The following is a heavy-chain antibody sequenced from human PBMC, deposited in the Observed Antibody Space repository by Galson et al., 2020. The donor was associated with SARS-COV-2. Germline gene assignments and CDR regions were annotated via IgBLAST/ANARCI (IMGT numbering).Heavy chain of an antibody. CDR3: ATSPAVTTVGLPPFRTQTANYYYYYGMDV. J-gene: IGHJ6*02. V-gene: IGHV1-24*01. CDR2: FDPEDGET. CDR1: GYTLTELS. D-gene: IGHD4-17*01. Sequence: ASVKVSCKVSGYTLTELSMHWVRQAPGKGLEWMGGFDPEDGETIYAQKFQGRVTMTEDTSTDTAYMELSSLRSEDTAVYYCATSPAVTTVGLPPFRTQTANYYYYYGMDVWGQGTTVTFSS.